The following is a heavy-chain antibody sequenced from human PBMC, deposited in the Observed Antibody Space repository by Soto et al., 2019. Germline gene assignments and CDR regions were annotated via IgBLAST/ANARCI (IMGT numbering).Heavy chain of an antibody. CDR1: GFSLSNSGVG. Sequence: QITLKESGPSPVKPTQTLTVTCTFSGFSLSNSGVGVAWIRQPPGKALEWLALIYGDNDKRYSPSLKTRLTINKDTYKNQVVLTMTNMDPLDTATYSCAHCTLLDDGDDAPGTSDVFDSWGQGTLVTVSS. CDR2: IYGDNDK. J-gene: IGHJ4*02. D-gene: IGHD4-17*01. V-gene: IGHV2-5*02. CDR3: AHCTLLDDGDDAPGTSDVFDS.